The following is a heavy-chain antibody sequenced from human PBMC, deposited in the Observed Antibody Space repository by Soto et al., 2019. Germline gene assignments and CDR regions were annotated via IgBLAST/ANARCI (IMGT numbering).Heavy chain of an antibody. V-gene: IGHV4-59*01. D-gene: IGHD3-10*01. J-gene: IGHJ6*02. CDR1: GGSISSYY. Sequence: SETLSLTCTVSGGSISSYYWSWIRQPPGKGLEWIGFIYNSGSTNYNPSLKSRVTISMDTSRNQFSLILSSVTAADTAVYYCARAPYGSGTKPYYYGMDVWGQGTTVTVSS. CDR3: ARAPYGSGTKPYYYGMDV. CDR2: IYNSGST.